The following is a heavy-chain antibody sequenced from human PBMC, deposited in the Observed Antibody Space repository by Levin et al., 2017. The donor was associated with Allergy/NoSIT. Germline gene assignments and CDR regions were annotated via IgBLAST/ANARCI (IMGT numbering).Heavy chain of an antibody. V-gene: IGHV3-30*18. D-gene: IGHD5-18*01. CDR2: ISYDGSNK. Sequence: GGSLRLSCAASGFTFSSYGMHWVRQAPGKGLEWVAVISYDGSNKYYADSVKGRFTISRDNSKNTLYLQMNSLRAEDTAVYYCAKDIGGLRYSYGFDYWGQGTLVTVSS. CDR1: GFTFSSYG. J-gene: IGHJ4*02. CDR3: AKDIGGLRYSYGFDY.